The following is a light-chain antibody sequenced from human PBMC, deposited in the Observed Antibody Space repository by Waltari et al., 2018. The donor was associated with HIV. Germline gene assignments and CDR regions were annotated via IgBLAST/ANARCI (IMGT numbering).Light chain of an antibody. Sequence: QSVLTQPPSASGTPGQRVTISCSGRRSNIGSNSVNWYQQLPGTAPKLLIFGSNQRPSGVPDRFSSSKPDTSASLAISGLQSEDEADYYCASWDDSLTGWVFGGGTKLTVL. V-gene: IGLV1-44*01. CDR3: ASWDDSLTGWV. J-gene: IGLJ3*02. CDR1: RSNIGSNS. CDR2: GSN.